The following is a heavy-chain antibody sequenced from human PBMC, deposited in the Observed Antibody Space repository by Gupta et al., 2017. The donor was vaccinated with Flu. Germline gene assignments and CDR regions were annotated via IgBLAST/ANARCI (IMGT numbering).Heavy chain of an antibody. Sequence: QVHLQESGPGLAQPSETLSLTCTVSGGSFNTKYWTWIRQPPGKGLEYVGYVFASGTTNYNPSLKSRVTISVDTSQNQFSLKLSSVTAADSAVYFCASGPRTGMFGVVKLYHLDVWGKGITVTVSS. D-gene: IGHD3-3*01. CDR2: VFASGTT. V-gene: IGHV4-4*08. CDR3: ASGPRTGMFGVVKLYHLDV. J-gene: IGHJ6*03. CDR1: GGSFNTKY.